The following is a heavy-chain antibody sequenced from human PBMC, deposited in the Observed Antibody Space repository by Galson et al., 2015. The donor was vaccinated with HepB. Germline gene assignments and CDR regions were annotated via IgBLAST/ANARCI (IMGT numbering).Heavy chain of an antibody. V-gene: IGHV4-31*02. J-gene: IGHJ4*02. D-gene: IGHD5-18*01. CDR2: IYDSGTT. Sequence: SWIRQHPGKGLEWIGSIYDSGTTYYHWSLKSRITISVDTSKNQLSLKVTSVTAADTAIYYCVRGGIQRWYHFDYWGQGTLVTVSS. CDR3: VRGGIQRWYHFDY.